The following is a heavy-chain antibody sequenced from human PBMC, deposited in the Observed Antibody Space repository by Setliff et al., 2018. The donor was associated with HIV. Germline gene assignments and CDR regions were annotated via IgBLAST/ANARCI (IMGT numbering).Heavy chain of an antibody. J-gene: IGHJ4*02. CDR1: GVSISGHF. Sequence: PSETLSLTCFVSGVSISGHFWGWIRQPPGKGLEWIGYIYTSGTTEYNPSLDSRVTISVDTSGDQFSLNFRSVTAADTALYFCARLIHTGLLYFDYWGLGMLVTVSS. CDR2: IYTSGTT. V-gene: IGHV4-4*09. D-gene: IGHD2-8*02. CDR3: ARLIHTGLLYFDY.